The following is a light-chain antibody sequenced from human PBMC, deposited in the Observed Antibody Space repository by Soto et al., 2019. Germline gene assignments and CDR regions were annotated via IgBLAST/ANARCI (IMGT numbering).Light chain of an antibody. V-gene: IGKV3-11*01. CDR3: QQRSHWPRLLT. J-gene: IGKJ4*01. CDR2: DAS. Sequence: EIVLTQSPATLSLSPGERATLSCRASQSVSSYLAWYQQKPGQAPRLLIYDASNRATGIPARFSGSGSGTDFAPTLRSLEPEDFAVYYCQQRSHWPRLLTFGGGTKVEIK. CDR1: QSVSSY.